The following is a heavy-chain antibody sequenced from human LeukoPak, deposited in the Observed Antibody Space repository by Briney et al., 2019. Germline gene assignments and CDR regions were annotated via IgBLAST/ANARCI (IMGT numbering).Heavy chain of an antibody. CDR1: GGSFIGFH. V-gene: IGHV4-34*01. CDR3: ARPVYYYDSSVLRYFDL. CDR2: INHSGST. Sequence: SETLSLTCAVYGGSFIGFHWNWIRQPPGKGLEWIGEINHSGSTNYNPSLKSRVTISVDTSKNQFSLKLSSVTAADTAVYYCARPVYYYDSSVLRYFDLWGRGTLVTVSS. J-gene: IGHJ2*01. D-gene: IGHD3-22*01.